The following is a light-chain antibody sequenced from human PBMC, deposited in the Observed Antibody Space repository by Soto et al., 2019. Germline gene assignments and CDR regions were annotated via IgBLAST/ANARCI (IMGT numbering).Light chain of an antibody. CDR1: QSVRNSL. CDR3: QQHNSYSQT. V-gene: IGKV3-20*01. Sequence: EIGLTQAPGTLSLCPGGRATRSCRASQSVRNSLLAWYQQKPGQPPRLLIYDASTRATATPERFSGSGSGTDFTLTISSLQPDDFATYYCQQHNSYSQTFGQGTKVDIK. CDR2: DAS. J-gene: IGKJ1*01.